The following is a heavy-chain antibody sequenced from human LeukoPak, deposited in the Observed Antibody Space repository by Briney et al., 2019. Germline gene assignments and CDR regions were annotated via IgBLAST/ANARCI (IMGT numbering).Heavy chain of an antibody. D-gene: IGHD6-19*01. CDR3: ARDSIAVAAARIFDY. J-gene: IGHJ4*02. CDR1: GGSISSGSYY. Sequence: PSQTLSLTCTVSGGSISSGSYYWSWIRQPAGKGLEWIGSIYHSGSTYYNPSLKSRVTISVDTSKNQFSLKLSSVTAADTAVYYCARDSIAVAAARIFDYWGQGTLVTVSS. CDR2: IYHSGST. V-gene: IGHV4-61*02.